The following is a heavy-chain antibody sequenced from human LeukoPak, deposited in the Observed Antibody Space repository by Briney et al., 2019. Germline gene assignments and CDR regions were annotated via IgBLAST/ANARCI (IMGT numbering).Heavy chain of an antibody. J-gene: IGHJ4*02. D-gene: IGHD1-26*01. CDR3: ARAGKWELLSLVGYYFDY. CDR2: ISSSGSAI. Sequence: GGSLRLSCAASGFTFSSYEMNWVRQAPGKGLEWVSYISSSGSAIYYADSVKGRFTISRDNAKNSLYLQMNSLRAEDTAVYYCARAGKWELLSLVGYYFDYWGQGTLVTVSS. CDR1: GFTFSSYE. V-gene: IGHV3-48*03.